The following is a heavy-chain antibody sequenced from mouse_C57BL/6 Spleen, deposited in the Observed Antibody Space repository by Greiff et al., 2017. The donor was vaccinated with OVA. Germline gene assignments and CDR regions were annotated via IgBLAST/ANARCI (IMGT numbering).Heavy chain of an antibody. CDR3: ASPIYYGNYWYFDV. CDR2: ISSGSSTI. Sequence: EVQLQQSGGGLVKPGGSLKLSCAASGFTFSDYGMHWVRQAPEKGLEWVAYISSGSSTIYYADTVKGRFTISRDNAKNTLFLQMTSLRSEDTAMDYCASPIYYGNYWYFDVWGTGTTVTVAS. V-gene: IGHV5-17*01. CDR1: GFTFSDYG. J-gene: IGHJ1*03. D-gene: IGHD2-1*01.